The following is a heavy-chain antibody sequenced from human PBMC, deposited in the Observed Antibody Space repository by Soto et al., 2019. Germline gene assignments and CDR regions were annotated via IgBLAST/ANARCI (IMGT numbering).Heavy chain of an antibody. Sequence: ASVKVSCKASGYTFTSYGISWVRQAPGQGLEWMGWISAYNGNTNYAQKLQGRVTMTTDTSTSTAYMELRSLRSDDTAVYYCAGVVAGTSRFDPWGQGTMVTVSS. J-gene: IGHJ5*02. D-gene: IGHD6-19*01. CDR2: ISAYNGNT. CDR3: AGVVAGTSRFDP. V-gene: IGHV1-18*01. CDR1: GYTFTSYG.